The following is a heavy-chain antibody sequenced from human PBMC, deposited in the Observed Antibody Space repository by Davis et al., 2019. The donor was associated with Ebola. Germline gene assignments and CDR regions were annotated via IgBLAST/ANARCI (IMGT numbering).Heavy chain of an antibody. CDR3: ARATLEPYNWFDP. V-gene: IGHV4-59*08. CDR2: IYYSGST. J-gene: IGHJ5*02. Sequence: SETLSLTCTVSGGSISSYYWSWIRQPPGKVLEWIGYIYYSGSTNYNPSLKSRVTISVDTSKNQFSLKLSSVTAADTAVYYCARATLEPYNWFDPWGQGTLVTVSS. CDR1: GGSISSYY. D-gene: IGHD1-1*01.